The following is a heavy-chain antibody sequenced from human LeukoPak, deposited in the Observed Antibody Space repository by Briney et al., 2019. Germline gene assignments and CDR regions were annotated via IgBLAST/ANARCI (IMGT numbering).Heavy chain of an antibody. CDR2: IYSGGST. CDR3: AKDLSGVCPY. Sequence: GGTLRLSCAASGFTVSSNYMSWVRQAPGKGLEWVSVIYSGGSTYYADSVKGRFTISRDNSKNTLYLQMNSLRAEDTAVYYCAKDLSGVCPYWGQGTLVTVSS. V-gene: IGHV3-66*01. CDR1: GFTVSSNY. D-gene: IGHD2-8*02. J-gene: IGHJ4*02.